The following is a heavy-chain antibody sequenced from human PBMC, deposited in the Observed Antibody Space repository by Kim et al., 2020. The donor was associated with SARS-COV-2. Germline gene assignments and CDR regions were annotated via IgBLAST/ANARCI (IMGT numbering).Heavy chain of an antibody. CDR3: TRTESDDYGDIRQPDY. CDR2: IRSKAYGGTT. D-gene: IGHD4-17*01. J-gene: IGHJ4*02. Sequence: GGSLRLSCTASGFTFGDYAMSWFRQAPGKGLEWVGFIRSKAYGGTTEYAASVKGRFTISRGDSKSIAYLQMNSLKTEDTAVYYCTRTESDDYGDIRQPDYWGQGTLVTVSS. CDR1: GFTFGDYA. V-gene: IGHV3-49*03.